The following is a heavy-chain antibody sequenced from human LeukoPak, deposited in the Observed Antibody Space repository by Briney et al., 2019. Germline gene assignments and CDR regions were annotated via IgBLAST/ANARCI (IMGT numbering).Heavy chain of an antibody. Sequence: PGGSLRLSCAASGFTLSSYSMNWVRQAPGKGLEWVSSISSSRSYIYYADSVKGRFTISRDNAKNSLYLQMNRLRAEDTAVYYFARAANYVTAHGDYRGQGTLVTVSS. V-gene: IGHV3-21*01. CDR3: ARAANYVTAHGDY. J-gene: IGHJ4*02. CDR2: ISSSRSYI. CDR1: GFTLSSYS. D-gene: IGHD3-10*02.